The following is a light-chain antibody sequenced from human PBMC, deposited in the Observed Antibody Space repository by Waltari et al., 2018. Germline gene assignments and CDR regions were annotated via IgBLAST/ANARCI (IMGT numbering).Light chain of an antibody. CDR2: GAS. V-gene: IGKV3-20*01. J-gene: IGKJ1*01. Sequence: SCSASQGIGRSLVWYQQRPGQAPRLLIYGASIRATGVPDRFSGSGSGTDFSLTISRLDPEDFAVYFCQKYERLPATFGQGTKVEI. CDR3: QKYERLPAT. CDR1: QGIGRS.